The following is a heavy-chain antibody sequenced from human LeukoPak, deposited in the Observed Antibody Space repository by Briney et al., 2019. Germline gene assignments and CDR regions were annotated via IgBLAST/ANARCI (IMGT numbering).Heavy chain of an antibody. CDR3: ARVWAWGSGNYFDN. Sequence: PGGCLRLSRAASGFTFDAFGMTWVRQAPGKGLEWVSAIRGDAGSTGYADSVKGRFTISRDNAKNSLYLQMNSLRVEDTALYYCARVWAWGSGNYFDNWGQGTLVTVS. V-gene: IGHV3-20*04. CDR1: GFTFDAFG. J-gene: IGHJ4*02. CDR2: IRGDAGST. D-gene: IGHD7-27*01.